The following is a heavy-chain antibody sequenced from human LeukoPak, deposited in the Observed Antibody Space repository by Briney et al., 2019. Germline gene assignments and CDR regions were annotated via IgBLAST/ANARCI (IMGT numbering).Heavy chain of an antibody. V-gene: IGHV3-69-1*01. CDR1: GFSFSVYS. J-gene: IGHJ4*02. D-gene: IGHD4-23*01. Sequence: GGSLRLSCAASGFSFSVYSMNWVRQAPGKGLEWVSSVSSRSYTDYADSVRGRFTISRDNAKNSLFLQMNSLRAEDTAVYYCASYGGFTSATLVDLLWGQGTLVTVSS. CDR2: VSSRSYT. CDR3: ASYGGFTSATLVDLL.